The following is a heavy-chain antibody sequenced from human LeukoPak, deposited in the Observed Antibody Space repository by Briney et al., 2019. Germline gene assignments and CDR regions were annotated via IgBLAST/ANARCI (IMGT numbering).Heavy chain of an antibody. CDR3: ARGPVTMVRGRGDWFDP. CDR1: GYTFTGYY. V-gene: IGHV1-2*04. D-gene: IGHD3-10*01. J-gene: IGHJ5*02. Sequence: ASVKVSCKASGYTFTGYYMHWVRQAPGQGLEWMGWINPNSGGTNYAQKFQGWVTMTRDTSASTAYMELSSLRSEDTAVYYCARGPVTMVRGRGDWFDPWGQGTLVTVSS. CDR2: INPNSGGT.